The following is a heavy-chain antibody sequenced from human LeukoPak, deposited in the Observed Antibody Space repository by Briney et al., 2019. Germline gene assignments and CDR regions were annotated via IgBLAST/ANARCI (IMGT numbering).Heavy chain of an antibody. CDR1: GYTFTSYA. CDR3: ARGLMVRGPEDQSDY. V-gene: IGHV7-4-1*02. Sequence: ASVKVSCKASGYTFTSYAMNWVRQAPGQGLEWMGWINTNTGNPTYAQGFTGRFVFSLDTSVSTAYLQITSLKAEDTAIYYCARGLMVRGPEDQSDYWGQGTLVTVSS. CDR2: INTNTGNP. J-gene: IGHJ4*02. D-gene: IGHD3-10*01.